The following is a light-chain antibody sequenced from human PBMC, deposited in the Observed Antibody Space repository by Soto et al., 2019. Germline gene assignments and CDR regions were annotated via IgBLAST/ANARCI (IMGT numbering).Light chain of an antibody. J-gene: IGLJ2*01. Sequence: QSALTQPASVSGSPGQSITISCTGNSSDIGSYNYVSWYQQHPAKAPKLLIYEVNDRPLGFTNRFSGSKSGNTASLTISGLQAADEADYYCSSYTTSGTVVFGGGTKLTVL. CDR3: SSYTTSGTVV. CDR2: EVN. V-gene: IGLV2-14*01. CDR1: SSDIGSYNY.